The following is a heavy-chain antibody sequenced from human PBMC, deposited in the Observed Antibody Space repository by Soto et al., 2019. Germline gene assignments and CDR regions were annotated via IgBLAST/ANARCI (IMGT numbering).Heavy chain of an antibody. CDR3: AKDRAPKYGDYVFAY. J-gene: IGHJ4*02. D-gene: IGHD4-17*01. V-gene: IGHV3-30*18. Sequence: QVQLVESGGGVVQPGRSLRLSCAASGFTFSSYGMHWVRQAPGKGLKWVAVISYDGSNKYYADSVKGRLTISRYISKNTLYLQMNSLRADDTAVYYCAKDRAPKYGDYVFAYWRQGTLVTVSS. CDR2: ISYDGSNK. CDR1: GFTFSSYG.